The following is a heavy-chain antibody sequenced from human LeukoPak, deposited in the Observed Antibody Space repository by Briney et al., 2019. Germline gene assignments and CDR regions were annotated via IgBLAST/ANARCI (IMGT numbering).Heavy chain of an antibody. J-gene: IGHJ4*02. Sequence: GASVKVSCKASGGTFSSYAISWVRQAPGQGLEWMGRIIPILGIANYAQEFQGRVTITADKSTSTAYMELSSLRSEDTAVYYCAGAHCSGGSCPFDYWGQGTLVTVSS. D-gene: IGHD2-15*01. CDR3: AGAHCSGGSCPFDY. V-gene: IGHV1-69*04. CDR1: GGTFSSYA. CDR2: IIPILGIA.